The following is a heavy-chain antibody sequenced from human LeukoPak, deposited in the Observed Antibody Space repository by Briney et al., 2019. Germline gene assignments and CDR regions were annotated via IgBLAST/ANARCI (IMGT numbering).Heavy chain of an antibody. CDR3: ARDQYDTWSRRGNFDS. J-gene: IGHJ4*02. D-gene: IGHD3-3*01. V-gene: IGHV3-7*03. Sequence: GGSLRLSCVASGFTVGKYWMSWVRQAPGKGLEWVANIKLDGSEKNYVDSVKGRFTISRDNTKNSLYLQMNSLRAEDTAVFYCARDQYDTWSRRGNFDSWGQGTLVIVSS. CDR2: IKLDGSEK. CDR1: GFTVGKYW.